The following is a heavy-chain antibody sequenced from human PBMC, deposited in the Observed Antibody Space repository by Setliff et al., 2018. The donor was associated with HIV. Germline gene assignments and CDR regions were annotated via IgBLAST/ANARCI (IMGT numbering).Heavy chain of an antibody. J-gene: IGHJ4*02. CDR1: GGSISSSSYY. CDR2: IYYRGST. CDR3: ARLTRKTTAGH. D-gene: IGHD6-13*01. Sequence: SETLSLTCTVSGGSISSSSYYWGWIRQPPGKGLEWIGSIYYRGSTYYNPSLKSRVTISVDTSKNQFSPKLNSVTAADTAVYYCARLTRKTTAGHWGQGTQVTVSS. V-gene: IGHV4-39*01.